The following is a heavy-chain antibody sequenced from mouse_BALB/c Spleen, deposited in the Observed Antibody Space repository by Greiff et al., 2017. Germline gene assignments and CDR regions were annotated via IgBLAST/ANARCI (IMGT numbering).Heavy chain of an antibody. J-gene: IGHJ3*01. CDR2: ISSGSSTI. CDR3: ARDDPAWFAY. Sequence: EVQRVESGGGLVQPGGSRKLSCAASGFTFSSFGMHWVRQAPEKGLEWVAYISSGSSTIYYADTVKGRFTISRDNPKNTLFLQMTSLRSEDTAMYYCARDDPAWFAYWGQGTLVTVSA. V-gene: IGHV5-17*02. CDR1: GFTFSSFG.